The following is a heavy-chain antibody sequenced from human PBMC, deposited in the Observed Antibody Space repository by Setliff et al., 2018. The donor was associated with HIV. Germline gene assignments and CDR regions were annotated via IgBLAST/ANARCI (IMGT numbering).Heavy chain of an antibody. D-gene: IGHD3-16*01. V-gene: IGHV7-4-1*02. J-gene: IGHJ4*02. CDR2: VNTNTGNP. Sequence: ASVKVSCKASGYTFTDYAMNWVRQAPGQGLEWMGWVNTNTGNPTYAQGFTGRFVFSLDTSVSTTYLQISSLKAEDTAVYYCARDSPLAFDYWGQGTLVTVSS. CDR1: GYTFTDYA. CDR3: ARDSPLAFDY.